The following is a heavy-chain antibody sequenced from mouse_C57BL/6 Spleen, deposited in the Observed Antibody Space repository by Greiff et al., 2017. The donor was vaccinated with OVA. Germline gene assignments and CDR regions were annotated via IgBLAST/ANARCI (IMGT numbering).Heavy chain of an antibody. CDR3: TTITTVSEYAMDY. CDR1: GFNIKDYY. Sequence: EVKLLASGAELVRPGASVQLSCTASGFNIKDYYMHWVKQRPEQGLEWIGRIDPEDGDTEYAPKFQGKATMTADTSSNTAYLQLSSLTSEDTAVYYCTTITTVSEYAMDYWGQGTSVTVSS. CDR2: IDPEDGDT. V-gene: IGHV14-1*01. J-gene: IGHJ4*01. D-gene: IGHD1-1*01.